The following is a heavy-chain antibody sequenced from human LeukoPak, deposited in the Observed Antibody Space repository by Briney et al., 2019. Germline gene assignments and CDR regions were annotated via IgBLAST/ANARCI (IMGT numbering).Heavy chain of an antibody. V-gene: IGHV1-2*02. CDR1: GYTFTGYY. D-gene: IGHD2-15*01. CDR2: INPNSGGT. Sequence: ASVKVSRKASGYTFTGYYMHWVRQAPGQGLEWMGWINPNSGGTNYAQKFQGRVTMTRDTSISTAYMELGRLRSDDTAVYYCARDPLGYCSGGSCYGVSYYGMDVWGQGTTVTVSS. J-gene: IGHJ6*02. CDR3: ARDPLGYCSGGSCYGVSYYGMDV.